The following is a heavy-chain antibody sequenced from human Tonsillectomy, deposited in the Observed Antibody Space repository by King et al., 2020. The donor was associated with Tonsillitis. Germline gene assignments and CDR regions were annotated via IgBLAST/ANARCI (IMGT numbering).Heavy chain of an antibody. D-gene: IGHD4-17*01. V-gene: IGHV4-4*07. J-gene: IGHJ4*02. CDR3: ARDIYGDYFDF. Sequence: VQLQESGPGLVKPSETLSLTCTVSGGSFSSSYWTWIRQPAGEGLEWIGRIHTRWTSKFHPSLKSRLTMSVDTSKKQFSLKLSSVTAADTAVYYCARDIYGDYFDFWGQGTLVTVSS. CDR2: IHTRWTS. CDR1: GGSFSSSY.